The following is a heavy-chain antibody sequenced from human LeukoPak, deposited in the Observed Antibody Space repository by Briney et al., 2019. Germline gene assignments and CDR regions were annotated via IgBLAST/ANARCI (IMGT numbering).Heavy chain of an antibody. CDR2: ISWNDDK. J-gene: IGHJ4*02. CDR3: AHRAWGEDYFDY. D-gene: IGHD3-16*01. V-gene: IGHV2-5*01. Sequence: SGPTLVKPTQTLTLTCTFPGFSPSTSGVGVGWILHPPGQALEWLALISWNDDKRYSPALKSRLTITKDTYKNQVVLTMTNMDPVDTATYYCAHRAWGEDYFDYWGQGTLVTVSS. CDR1: GFSPSTSGVG.